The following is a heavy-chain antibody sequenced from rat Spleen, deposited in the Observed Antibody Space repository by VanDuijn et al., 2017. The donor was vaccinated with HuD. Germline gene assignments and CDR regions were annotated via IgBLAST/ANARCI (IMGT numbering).Heavy chain of an antibody. D-gene: IGHD1-6*01. V-gene: IGHV5-19*01. J-gene: IGHJ2*01. CDR2: ISPSGGST. Sequence: EVQLVESGGGLVQPGRSLKLSCAASGFTFSNYGMHWIRQAPTKGLEWVASISPSGGSTYYRDSVKGRFTISRDNAKSTLYLQMDSLRSEDTATYYCARGRAPDYYYDYWGQGVMVTVSS. CDR1: GFTFSNYG. CDR3: ARGRAPDYYYDY.